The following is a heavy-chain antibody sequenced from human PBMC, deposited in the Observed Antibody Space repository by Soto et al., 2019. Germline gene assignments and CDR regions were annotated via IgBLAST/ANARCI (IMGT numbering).Heavy chain of an antibody. J-gene: IGHJ3*02. V-gene: IGHV3-23*01. Sequence: EVQLLESGGGLVQPGGSLRLSCAASGFTFSSYAMNWVRQAPGKGLEWVSAISGSGGSTYYADSVKGRFTISRDNSKNTLYLQMNSLRAEDTAVYYCAKEGVGSGSYLHAFDIWGQGTMVTVSS. CDR3: AKEGVGSGSYLHAFDI. D-gene: IGHD3-10*01. CDR2: ISGSGGST. CDR1: GFTFSSYA.